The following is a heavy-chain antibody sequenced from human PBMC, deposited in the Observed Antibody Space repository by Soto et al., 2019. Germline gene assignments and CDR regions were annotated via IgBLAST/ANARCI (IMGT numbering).Heavy chain of an antibody. Sequence: QVQLVQSGAEVKKPGSSVKVSCTTSGDTFSSYAISWVRQAPGQGLEWMGGIIPIFGTANYAQKFQGRVTITADESTSTAYMELSSLRSMDTAVYYCARGGFYYDSSGYPFDYWGQGTLVTVSS. V-gene: IGHV1-69*01. CDR1: GDTFSSYA. CDR2: IIPIFGTA. CDR3: ARGGFYYDSSGYPFDY. J-gene: IGHJ4*02. D-gene: IGHD3-22*01.